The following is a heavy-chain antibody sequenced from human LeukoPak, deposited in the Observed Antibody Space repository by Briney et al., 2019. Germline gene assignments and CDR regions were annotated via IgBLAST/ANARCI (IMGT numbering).Heavy chain of an antibody. J-gene: IGHJ6*03. CDR1: GGSISSYY. CDR3: ARHNRYYGSGSYYNGLYYYYYYMDV. V-gene: IGHV4-59*08. CDR2: IYYSGST. Sequence: SETLSLTCTVPGGSISSYYWSWVRQPPGKGLEWIGYIYYSGSTNYNPSLKSRVTISVDTSKNQFSLKLSSVTAADTAVYYCARHNRYYGSGSYYNGLYYYYYYMDVWGKGTTVTVSS. D-gene: IGHD3-10*01.